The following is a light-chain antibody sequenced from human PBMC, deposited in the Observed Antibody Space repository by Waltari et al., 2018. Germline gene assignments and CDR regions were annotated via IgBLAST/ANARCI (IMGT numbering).Light chain of an antibody. CDR3: QSFDTTLNAHD. V-gene: IGLV1-40*01. CDR1: TSNIGTTSD. Sequence: QSVLAQPPSVSGAPGEWVTISCTGTTSNIGTTSDVHWYQQFATTAPKILIYGNNNRAAGVPDRSSGSKSGTSASLAINGLQAEDEADYYCQSFDTTLNAHDFGTGTKVTVL. J-gene: IGLJ1*01. CDR2: GNN.